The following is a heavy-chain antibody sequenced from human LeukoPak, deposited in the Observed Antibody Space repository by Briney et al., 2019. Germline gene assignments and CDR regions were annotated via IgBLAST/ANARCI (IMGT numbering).Heavy chain of an antibody. Sequence: GGSLRLSCAASGFTFSSYWMSWVRQAPGKGLEWVANIRHDGSEKYYVDSVKGRFTISRDNAKDSLYLQMNSLRVKDTAVYYCARGGSRQYNFWGQGTLVTVSS. CDR3: ARGGSRQYNF. CDR2: IRHDGSEK. CDR1: GFTFSSYW. J-gene: IGHJ4*02. D-gene: IGHD5-18*01. V-gene: IGHV3-7*01.